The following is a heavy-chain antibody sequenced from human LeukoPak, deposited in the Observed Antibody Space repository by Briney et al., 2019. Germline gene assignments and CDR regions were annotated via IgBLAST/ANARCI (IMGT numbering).Heavy chain of an antibody. CDR1: GYSFTSYW. CDR2: VYPGDSDT. CDR3: ASSKSSSWYPFYFDF. Sequence: GESLKISCKGSGYSFTSYWIGWVRQMPGKGLEWMGIVYPGDSDTRYSPSFQGQVTISADKSFSTAYLQWSSLKASDTAIYYCASSKSSSWYPFYFDFWGQGTLVTVSS. J-gene: IGHJ4*02. V-gene: IGHV5-51*01. D-gene: IGHD6-13*01.